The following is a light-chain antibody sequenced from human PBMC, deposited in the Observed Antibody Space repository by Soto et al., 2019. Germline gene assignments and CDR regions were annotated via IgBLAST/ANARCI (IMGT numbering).Light chain of an antibody. CDR1: SSDVGGYNY. Sequence: QSALTQPASVSGSPGQSITISCTGTSSDVGGYNYVSWYQQHPVKAPKLMIYDVTNRPSGVSDRLSGSKSGNTASLTISGLQAEDEADYYCSSYTSSSTPYVFGTGTKVTVL. CDR2: DVT. J-gene: IGLJ1*01. CDR3: SSYTSSSTPYV. V-gene: IGLV2-14*01.